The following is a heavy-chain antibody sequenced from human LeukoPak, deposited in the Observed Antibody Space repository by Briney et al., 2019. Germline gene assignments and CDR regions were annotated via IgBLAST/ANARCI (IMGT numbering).Heavy chain of an antibody. CDR2: ISGSGGST. CDR3: AKPYSGTILTGWFDP. J-gene: IGHJ5*02. Sequence: GGSLRLSCAASGFTFSSYAMTWVRQAPGKGLWWVSIISGSGGSTSYADSVKGRFTISRDNSKNTLYLQMNSLRAEDTALYYCAKPYSGTILTGWFDPWGQGTLVTVSS. V-gene: IGHV3-23*01. D-gene: IGHD3-9*01. CDR1: GFTFSSYA.